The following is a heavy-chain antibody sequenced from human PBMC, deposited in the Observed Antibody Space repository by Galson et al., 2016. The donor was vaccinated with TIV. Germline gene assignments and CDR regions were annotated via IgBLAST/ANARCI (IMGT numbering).Heavy chain of an antibody. V-gene: IGHV3-23*01. CDR3: AKNSEWLRWYYFDS. Sequence: SLRLSCAASGFTFSTYAMSWVRQAPEKGLEWVSSISGSGGDTYYADSVKGRFTISRDNSKNTVYLQMNSLIADDTAFYYCAKNSEWLRWYYFDSWGQGTLVTVSS. CDR2: ISGSGGDT. J-gene: IGHJ4*02. CDR1: GFTFSTYA. D-gene: IGHD5-12*01.